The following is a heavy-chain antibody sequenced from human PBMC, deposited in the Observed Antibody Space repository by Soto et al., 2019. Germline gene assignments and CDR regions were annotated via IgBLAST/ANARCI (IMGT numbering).Heavy chain of an antibody. CDR1: GGSLSSSSW. J-gene: IGHJ4*02. V-gene: IGHV4-4*02. Sequence: QVQLQESGPGLVNPSGTLSLTCAVSGGSLSSSSWWSWVRQPPGKTLEWLGEIFYSGSTKYNPSLNSRVTISADQSKNDFSLRLSSVTAADTTVYYCVHHGDVPYYHDFWGQGMLVTVSS. CDR2: IFYSGST. CDR3: VHHGDVPYYHDF.